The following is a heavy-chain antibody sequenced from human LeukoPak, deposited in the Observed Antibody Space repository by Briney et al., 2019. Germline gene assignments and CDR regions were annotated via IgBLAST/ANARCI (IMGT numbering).Heavy chain of an antibody. D-gene: IGHD5-24*01. CDR1: GGSFSGYY. CDR2: INHSGST. V-gene: IGHV4-34*01. Sequence: SETLSLTCAVYGGSFSGYYWSWIRQPPGKGLEWIGEINHSGSTNYNPSPKSRVTISVDTSKNQFSLKLSSVTAADTAVYYCAREGSIPAVRWKKPFDYWGQGTLVTVSS. J-gene: IGHJ4*02. CDR3: AREGSIPAVRWKKPFDY.